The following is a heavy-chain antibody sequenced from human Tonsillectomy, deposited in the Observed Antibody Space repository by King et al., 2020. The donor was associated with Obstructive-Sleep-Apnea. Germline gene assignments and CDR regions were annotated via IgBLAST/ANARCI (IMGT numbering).Heavy chain of an antibody. CDR2: ISSDSTYI. J-gene: IGHJ4*02. V-gene: IGHV3-21*01. Sequence: VQLVESGGGLVKPGGSLRLSCAASGFSFSTYSMNWVRQAPGKGLEWVSSISSDSTYIYYADSVKGRFTVSRDNAKNSLYLQMNSLRAEDTAVYYCARVEDIAVAGFYWGRGTLVTVSS. D-gene: IGHD6-19*01. CDR1: GFSFSTYS. CDR3: ARVEDIAVAGFY.